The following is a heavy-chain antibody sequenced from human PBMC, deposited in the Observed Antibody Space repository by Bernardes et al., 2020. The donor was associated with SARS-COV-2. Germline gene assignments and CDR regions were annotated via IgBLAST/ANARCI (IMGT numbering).Heavy chain of an antibody. CDR3: ARRDGYNFVYYFDV. D-gene: IGHD1-1*01. CDR2: IYYSGST. J-gene: IGHJ4*02. Sequence: WIRQPPGKGLEWIGSIYYSGSTFYNPSLKSRVTISVDTSKNQFSLNLGSVSAADTAIYYCARRDGYNFVYYFDVWGQGTLVTVSS. V-gene: IGHV4-39*01.